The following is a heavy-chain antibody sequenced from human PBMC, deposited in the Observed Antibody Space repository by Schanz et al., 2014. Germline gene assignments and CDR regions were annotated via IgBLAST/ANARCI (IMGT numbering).Heavy chain of an antibody. CDR1: GFTFSSYA. Sequence: PGGSLRLSCAASGFTFSSYAMSWVRQAPGKGLEWVSAISGSGGSTYYADSVKGRFTISRDNAKNTLYLQMNSLRAEDTAVYYCARPALWFGDNCFDPWGQGTLVTVSS. CDR3: ARPALWFGDNCFDP. V-gene: IGHV3-23*01. CDR2: ISGSGGST. D-gene: IGHD3-10*01. J-gene: IGHJ5*02.